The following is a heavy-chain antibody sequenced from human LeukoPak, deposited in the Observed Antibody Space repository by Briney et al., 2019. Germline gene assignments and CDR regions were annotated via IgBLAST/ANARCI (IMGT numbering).Heavy chain of an antibody. J-gene: IGHJ4*02. CDR2: IYYSGST. CDR1: GGSISSSSYY. V-gene: IGHV4-39*07. Sequence: SETLSLTCTVSGGSISSSSYYWGWIRQPPGKGLEWIGSIYYSGSTYYNPSLKSRVTISVDTSKNQFSLKLGSVTAADTAVYYCASLGSYYFDYWGQGTLVTVSS. CDR3: ASLGSYYFDY. D-gene: IGHD3-10*01.